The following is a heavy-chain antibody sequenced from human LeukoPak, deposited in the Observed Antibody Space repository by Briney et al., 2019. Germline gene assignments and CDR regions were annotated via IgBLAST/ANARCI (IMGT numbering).Heavy chain of an antibody. D-gene: IGHD5-24*01. J-gene: IGHJ4*02. Sequence: WGSLRLSCAASGFTFSSYSMNWVRQAPGKGLEWVSSISSSSSYIYYADSVKGRFTISRDNAKNSLYLQMNSLRAEDTAVYYCARDAYNLFHFDYWGQGTLVTVSS. V-gene: IGHV3-21*01. CDR1: GFTFSSYS. CDR2: ISSSSSYI. CDR3: ARDAYNLFHFDY.